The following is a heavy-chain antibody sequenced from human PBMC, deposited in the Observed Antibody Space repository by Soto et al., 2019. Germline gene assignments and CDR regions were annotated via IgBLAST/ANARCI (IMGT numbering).Heavy chain of an antibody. J-gene: IGHJ3*02. CDR1: GFTFSRYS. CDR2: ISSSSSTI. V-gene: IGHV3-48*01. CDR3: AKEVQARGGAFDI. D-gene: IGHD1-1*01. Sequence: PGGSLRLSCAASGFTFSRYSMNWVRQAPGKGLEWVSYISSSSSTIYYADSVKGRFTISRDNAKNSLYLQMNSLRAEDTAVYYCAKEVQARGGAFDIWGQGTMVTVSS.